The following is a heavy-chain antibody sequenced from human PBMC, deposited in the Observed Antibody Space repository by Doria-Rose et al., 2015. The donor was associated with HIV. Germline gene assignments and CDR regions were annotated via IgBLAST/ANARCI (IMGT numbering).Heavy chain of an antibody. V-gene: IGHV2-26*01. CDR1: GVSLSSPGMG. Sequence: SGPVLVKPTETLTLTCTVSGVSLSSPGMGVSWIRQPPGKALEWLANIFSDDERSYKTSLKSRLTNSRGTSNSQVVLTMTDMDPVYTATYYCARIKSSRWYHKYYFDFWGQGTLVIVSA. J-gene: IGHJ4*02. D-gene: IGHD6-13*01. CDR2: IFSDDER. CDR3: ARIKSSRWYHKYYFDF.